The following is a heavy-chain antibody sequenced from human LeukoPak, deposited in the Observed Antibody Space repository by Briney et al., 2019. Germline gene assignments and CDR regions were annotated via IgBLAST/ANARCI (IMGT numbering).Heavy chain of an antibody. D-gene: IGHD2-2*01. Sequence: GGSLRLSCAASGFTVSSNYMSWVRQAPGKGLEWVSLIYTGGGTYYADSVKGRFTISRDNSKNTLYLQMNGLRADDTAVYYCARGYCSSTSCYVRDYYGLDVWGQGTTVTVSS. CDR1: GFTVSSNY. J-gene: IGHJ6*02. CDR2: IYTGGGT. CDR3: ARGYCSSTSCYVRDYYGLDV. V-gene: IGHV3-53*01.